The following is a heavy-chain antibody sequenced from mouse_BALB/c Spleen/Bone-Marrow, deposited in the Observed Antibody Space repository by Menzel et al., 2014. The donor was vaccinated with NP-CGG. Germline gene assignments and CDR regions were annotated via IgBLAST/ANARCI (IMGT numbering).Heavy chain of an antibody. J-gene: IGHJ3*01. CDR2: SRNKAKYYTT. CDR3: ARDVGYGNYFVY. V-gene: IGHV7-1*02. D-gene: IGHD2-10*02. Sequence: EVMLVESGGGLLQPGDSLRLSCATSGFTFSDFYMEWVRQPPGKRLEWIAASRNKAKYYTTEYSASVKGRFIVSRDTSQSVLYLQMNALRAEDTAIYYCARDVGYGNYFVYWGQGTLVTVSA. CDR1: GFTFSDFY.